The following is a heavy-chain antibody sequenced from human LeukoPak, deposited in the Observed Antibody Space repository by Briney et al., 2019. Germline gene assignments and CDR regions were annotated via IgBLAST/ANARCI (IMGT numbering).Heavy chain of an antibody. CDR1: GFTFSTYC. Sequence: GGSLRLSCAASGFTFSTYCMHWVRQAPGKGPMWVSRICPDGTVTNYADSVKARFIISRDNARNTVYLQMNGLRVEDTAVYYCVRDFRSADYWGQGTLVTVSS. CDR3: VRDFRSADY. V-gene: IGHV3-74*01. CDR2: ICPDGTVT. J-gene: IGHJ4*02.